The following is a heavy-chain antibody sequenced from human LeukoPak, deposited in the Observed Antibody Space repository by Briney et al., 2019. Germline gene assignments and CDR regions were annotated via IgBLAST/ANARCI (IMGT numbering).Heavy chain of an antibody. Sequence: GGSLRLSCAASGFTFSSFGMHWVRQAPGKGLEWVTFIRFDGSNKFYADSVKGRFTISRDNSKNTLYLQMNSLRAEDTAVYYCAKSAVRGLLVLGNWGQGTLVTVSS. CDR3: AKSAVRGLLVLGN. J-gene: IGHJ4*02. D-gene: IGHD6-6*01. CDR1: GFTFSSFG. CDR2: IRFDGSNK. V-gene: IGHV3-30*02.